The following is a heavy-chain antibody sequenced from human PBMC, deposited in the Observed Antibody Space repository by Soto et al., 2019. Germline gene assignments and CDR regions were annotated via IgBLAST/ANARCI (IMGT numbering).Heavy chain of an antibody. CDR1: GFTFSNYA. CDR3: AKGPLLLRGGRMDV. CDR2: ISYDGTSK. J-gene: IGHJ6*02. Sequence: QVQLVESGGGVVQPGRSLRLSCAASGFTFSNYAMHWVRQAPGKGLDWVAAISYDGTSKYYVDSVKGRFTISRDNSKNTLYLQMDSLGTEDTAVYYCAKGPLLLRGGRMDVWGQGTTVTVSS. D-gene: IGHD3-10*01. V-gene: IGHV3-30*04.